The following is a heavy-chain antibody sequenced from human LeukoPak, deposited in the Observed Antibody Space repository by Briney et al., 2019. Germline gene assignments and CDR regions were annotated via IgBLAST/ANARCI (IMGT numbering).Heavy chain of an antibody. CDR1: GGSISVYY. J-gene: IGHJ1*01. CDR3: ARHSKYYYDSSGSYVGYFHH. Sequence: SETLSLTCTVSGGSISVYYWSWIRQPPGKGLEWIGYIYYSGSTNYNPSLKSRVTISVDTSKNQFSLKLSSVTAADTAVYYCARHSKYYYDSSGSYVGYFHHWGQGTLVTVSS. V-gene: IGHV4-59*08. D-gene: IGHD3-22*01. CDR2: IYYSGST.